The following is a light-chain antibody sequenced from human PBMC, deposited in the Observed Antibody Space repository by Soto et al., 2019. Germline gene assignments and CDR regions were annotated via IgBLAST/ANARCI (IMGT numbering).Light chain of an antibody. CDR2: DVS. CDR1: SSDVGGYNY. V-gene: IGLV2-14*01. Sequence: QSALTQPASVSGSPGQSITISCTGTSSDVGGYNYVSWYQQHPGKAPKLMIYDVSNRPSGVSNRFSGSKSGNTASLTISGLQAEDEADYYCSSYTSSSLYVFGTG. CDR3: SSYTSSSLYV. J-gene: IGLJ1*01.